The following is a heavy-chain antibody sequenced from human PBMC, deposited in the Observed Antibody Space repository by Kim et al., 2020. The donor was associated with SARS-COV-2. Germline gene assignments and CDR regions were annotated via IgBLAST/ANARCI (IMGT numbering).Heavy chain of an antibody. Sequence: SVKGRFTISRDNSKNTLYLQMNSLRAEDTAVYYCAREDGSGSYYIGPGDYWGQGTLVTVSS. D-gene: IGHD3-10*01. V-gene: IGHV3-30*07. CDR3: AREDGSGSYYIGPGDY. J-gene: IGHJ4*02.